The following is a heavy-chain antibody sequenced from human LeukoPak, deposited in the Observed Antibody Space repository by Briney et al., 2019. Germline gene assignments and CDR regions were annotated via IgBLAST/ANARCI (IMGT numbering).Heavy chain of an antibody. CDR2: FSVNGRDT. J-gene: IGHJ4*02. Sequence: GGSPRLSCAASGLTFKNYALSWVRQAPGKGLEWVSGFSVNGRDTYYADFVKGRFTIARDIAKNTLYLQMNSLRAEDTATYYCAKPGRTAAGLFDSWGQGTLVTVSS. CDR1: GLTFKNYA. D-gene: IGHD6-13*01. V-gene: IGHV3-23*01. CDR3: AKPGRTAAGLFDS.